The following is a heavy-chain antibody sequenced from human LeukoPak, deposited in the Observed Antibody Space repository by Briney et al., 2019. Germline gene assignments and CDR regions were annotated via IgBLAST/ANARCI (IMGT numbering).Heavy chain of an antibody. D-gene: IGHD1-1*01. V-gene: IGHV3-23*01. CDR1: EFTFNSYA. J-gene: IGHJ4*02. Sequence: GGSLRLSCAASEFTFNSYAMSWVRQAPGKGLEWFSSISGSGSSTFYADSVKGRFIISRDNSKNTLYLQMNGLRAEDTAVYYCAKHTAGTKALDYWGQGTLVTVSS. CDR3: AKHTAGTKALDY. CDR2: ISGSGSST.